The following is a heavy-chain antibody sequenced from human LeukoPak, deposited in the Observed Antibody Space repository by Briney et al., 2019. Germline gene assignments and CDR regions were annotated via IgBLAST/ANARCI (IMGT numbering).Heavy chain of an antibody. CDR3: ARVGNWGLRPFLVY. CDR2: ISSSSSYI. D-gene: IGHD3-16*01. J-gene: IGHJ4*02. CDR1: GFTFSSYS. V-gene: IGHV3-21*01. Sequence: GGSLRLSCAASGFTFSSYSMNWVRQAPGKGLEWVSSISSSSSYIYYADSVKGRFTISRDNAKNSLYLQMNSLRAEDTAVYYCARVGNWGLRPFLVYWGQGTLVTVSS.